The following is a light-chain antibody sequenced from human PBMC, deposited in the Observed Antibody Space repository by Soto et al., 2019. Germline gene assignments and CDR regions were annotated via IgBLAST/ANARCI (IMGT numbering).Light chain of an antibody. V-gene: IGLV2-8*01. Sequence: QSVLTQPPSASGSPGQSVTISCTGTSSDVGGYNYVSWYQQHPGKAPKLMIYEVIKRPPGVPDRFSGSKSGNTASLTVSGLQAEDEADYYCSSYAGSNNVEVFGGGTQLTVL. CDR1: SSDVGGYNY. CDR3: SSYAGSNNVEV. CDR2: EVI. J-gene: IGLJ2*01.